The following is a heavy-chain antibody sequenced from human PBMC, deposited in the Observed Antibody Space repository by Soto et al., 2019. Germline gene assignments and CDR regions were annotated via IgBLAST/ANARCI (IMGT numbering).Heavy chain of an antibody. CDR1: GFTFSSYA. V-gene: IGHV3-23*01. CDR2: IRGSGGST. Sequence: EVQLLESGGGLVQPGGSLRLSCAASGFTFSSYAMSWVRQAPGKGLEWVSAIRGSGGSTYYADSVKGRFTISRDNSKNTLNLQMNSLRCDDTAVYYCAKGSESSSWVWDNVDYWWQGTLVTVSS. D-gene: IGHD6-13*01. CDR3: AKGSESSSWVWDNVDY. J-gene: IGHJ4*02.